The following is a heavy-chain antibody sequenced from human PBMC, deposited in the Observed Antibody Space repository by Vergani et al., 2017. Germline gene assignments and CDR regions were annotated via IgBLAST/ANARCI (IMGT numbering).Heavy chain of an antibody. D-gene: IGHD4-17*01. Sequence: QVQLVQSGAEVKKPGSSVKVSCKASGGTFSSYALNWVRQAPGQGLEWMGSIIPSLATTIYAQKFQGRVTITADESTSTAYMELRSLRSDDTAVYYCARVXGDYAPPGDGRIDWGQGTLVTVSS. CDR1: GGTFSSYA. CDR3: ARVXGDYAPPGDGRID. V-gene: IGHV1-69*11. J-gene: IGHJ4*02. CDR2: IIPSLATT.